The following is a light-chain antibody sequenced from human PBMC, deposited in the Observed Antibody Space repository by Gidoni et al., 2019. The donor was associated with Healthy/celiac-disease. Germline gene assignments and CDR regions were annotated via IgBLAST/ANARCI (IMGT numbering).Light chain of an antibody. Sequence: SYELTQPPSVSVSPGQTASITCSGDKLGDKYACWYQQKPGPSPVLVIYQDIKRPSGIPERFSGSNSGNTATLTINGTQAMDEADYYCQAWDSSTYVVFGGGTKLTVL. J-gene: IGLJ2*01. CDR2: QDI. CDR1: KLGDKY. V-gene: IGLV3-1*01. CDR3: QAWDSSTYVV.